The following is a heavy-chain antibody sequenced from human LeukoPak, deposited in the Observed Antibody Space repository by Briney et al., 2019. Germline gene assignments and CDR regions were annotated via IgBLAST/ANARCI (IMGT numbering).Heavy chain of an antibody. Sequence: GGSLRLSCAASGFTVSSNYMNWVRQAPGKGLEWVSSISSSSSYIYYADSVKGRFTISRDNAKNSLYLQMNSLRAEDTAVYYCARLPSRVTAIEGPFDYWGQGTLVTLSS. CDR3: ARLPSRVTAIEGPFDY. V-gene: IGHV3-21*01. CDR2: ISSSSSYI. D-gene: IGHD2-21*02. CDR1: GFTVSSNY. J-gene: IGHJ4*02.